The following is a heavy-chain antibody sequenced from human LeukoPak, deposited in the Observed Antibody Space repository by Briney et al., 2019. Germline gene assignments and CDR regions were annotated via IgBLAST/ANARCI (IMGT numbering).Heavy chain of an antibody. J-gene: IGHJ6*02. Sequence: ASVKVSCKASGYTFTSYDINWVRQATGQGLEWMGWMNPNSGNTGYAQKFQGRVTMTRDTSISTAYMELSRLRSDDTAVYYCARVPDCSSTSCYDSGGMDVWGQGTTVTVSS. CDR3: ARVPDCSSTSCYDSGGMDV. V-gene: IGHV1-8*01. CDR2: MNPNSGNT. D-gene: IGHD2-2*01. CDR1: GYTFTSYD.